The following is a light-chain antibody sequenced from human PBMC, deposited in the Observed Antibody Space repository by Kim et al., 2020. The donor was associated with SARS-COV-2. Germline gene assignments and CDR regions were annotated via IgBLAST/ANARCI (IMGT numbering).Light chain of an antibody. CDR1: QIIETY. J-gene: IGKJ2*01. CDR2: QAS. Sequence: ASIGNRVSITCRASQIIETYLAWYQQKPGKAPALLIYQASSLHIGVPSRFSGSGSGTEFTLTINSLQPDDFATYYCQHYIRFPYTFGQGTKLEI. CDR3: QHYIRFPYT. V-gene: IGKV1-5*01.